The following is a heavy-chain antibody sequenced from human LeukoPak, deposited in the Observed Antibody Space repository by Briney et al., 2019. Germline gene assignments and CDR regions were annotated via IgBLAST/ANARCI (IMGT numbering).Heavy chain of an antibody. CDR2: LSSDDRKN. J-gene: IGHJ4*02. Sequence: GGSLRLSCAASGFTFSSYAMHWVRQAPGKGLEWVAVLSSDDRKNYYADSVRGRFTISRDNAENSLFLQMNSLRVEDTAVYYCAREWQGGIAAAGTRIEGDYWGQGTLVAVSS. D-gene: IGHD6-13*01. CDR1: GFTFSSYA. V-gene: IGHV3-30*07. CDR3: AREWQGGIAAAGTRIEGDY.